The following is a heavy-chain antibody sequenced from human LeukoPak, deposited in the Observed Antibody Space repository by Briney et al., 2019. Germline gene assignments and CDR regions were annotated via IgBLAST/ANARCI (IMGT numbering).Heavy chain of an antibody. V-gene: IGHV3-23*01. J-gene: IGHJ4*02. CDR2: VSDDGDKT. CDR1: GFNFRNYG. Sequence: PGGSLRLSCVASGFNFRNYGMNWVRQAPGNGLEWVAAVSDDGDKTYYGDSVKGRFTVSRDNSKNTLYLQMSSLRAEDTAVYYCAGRTYYFDYWGQGTLVTVSS. CDR3: AGRTYYFDY. D-gene: IGHD3-16*01.